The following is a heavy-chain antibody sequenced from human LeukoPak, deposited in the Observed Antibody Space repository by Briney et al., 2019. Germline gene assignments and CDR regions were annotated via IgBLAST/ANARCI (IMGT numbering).Heavy chain of an antibody. J-gene: IGHJ6*02. D-gene: IGHD3-22*01. CDR3: AKDSYYDSSAYYGMDV. CDR1: GFTFDDYA. CDR2: ISWNSGSI. V-gene: IGHV3-9*01. Sequence: GRSLRLSCAASGFTFDDYAMHWVRQAPGKGLEWVSGISWNSGSIGYADSVKGRFTISRDNAKNSLHLQMNSLRAEDTALYYCAKDSYYDSSAYYGMDVWGQGTTVTVSS.